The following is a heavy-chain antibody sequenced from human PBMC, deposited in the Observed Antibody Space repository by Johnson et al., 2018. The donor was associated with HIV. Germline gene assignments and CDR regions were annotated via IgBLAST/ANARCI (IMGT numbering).Heavy chain of an antibody. CDR1: GFTFRSYS. CDR3: ARGLAVAGTGNAFDI. Sequence: QMLLVESGGGVVQPGRSLRLSCAASGFTFRSYSMHWVRQAPGKGLEWVAVISYGESNEYYADSVKGRFTISRDNSKNTLYLQMNSLTAEATAGYYCARGLAVAGTGNAFDIWGQGTMVTVSS. V-gene: IGHV3-30-3*01. J-gene: IGHJ3*02. CDR2: ISYGESNE. D-gene: IGHD6-19*01.